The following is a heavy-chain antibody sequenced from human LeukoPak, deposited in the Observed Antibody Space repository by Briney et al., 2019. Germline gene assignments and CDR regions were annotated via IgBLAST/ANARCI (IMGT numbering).Heavy chain of an antibody. CDR1: RGTFSSYT. V-gene: IGHV1-69*04. Sequence: GASVKVSCKASRGTFSSYTISWVRQAPGPGLEWMGRIIPILGIANYAQKFQGRVTITADKSTSTAYMELSSVRSEDTAVYYCARDTWSYYGSGIRSDAFDIWGQGTMVTVSS. CDR3: ARDTWSYYGSGIRSDAFDI. CDR2: IIPILGIA. D-gene: IGHD3-10*01. J-gene: IGHJ3*02.